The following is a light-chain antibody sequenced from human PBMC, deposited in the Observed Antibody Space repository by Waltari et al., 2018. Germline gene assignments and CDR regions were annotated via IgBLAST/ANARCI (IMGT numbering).Light chain of an antibody. J-gene: IGKJ4*01. V-gene: IGKV3-20*01. Sequence: EIVFTQSPRTLSLSPGETATLSCRASQSASMNYLSWFQQKPGQAPRLLIYGASLRATGIPDRFRGGGSGTDFTLTITRLEPEDFAVYYCQQFGLITFGGGTKVEIK. CDR1: QSASMNY. CDR3: QQFGLIT. CDR2: GAS.